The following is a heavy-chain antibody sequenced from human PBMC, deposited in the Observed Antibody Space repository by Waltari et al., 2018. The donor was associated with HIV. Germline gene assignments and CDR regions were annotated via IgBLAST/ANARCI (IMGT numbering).Heavy chain of an antibody. D-gene: IGHD3-10*01. CDR1: GFTFRNFG. V-gene: IGHV3-30*02. Sequence: QVHLVESGGGVVQPGGSLRLSCAASGFTFRNFGMHGVRQAPGKGLEWVAFIRFDGTDKYFGDSVKGRFTISRDNSKNTLNLQMNSLRTEDTAIYFCAEDQKRLLRFGDGGQGTLVIVSS. J-gene: IGHJ3*01. CDR2: IRFDGTDK. CDR3: AEDQKRLLRFGD.